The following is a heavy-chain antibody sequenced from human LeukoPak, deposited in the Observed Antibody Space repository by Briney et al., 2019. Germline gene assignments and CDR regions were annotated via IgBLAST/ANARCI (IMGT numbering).Heavy chain of an antibody. D-gene: IGHD6-19*01. CDR1: GFNFDDYA. CDR3: AKDISGSSGWSRFDY. V-gene: IGHV3-9*01. Sequence: GGSLRLSCAASGFNFDDYAMHWVRQAPGKGLEWVSGISWNSGSIGYADSVKGRFTISRDNAKNSLYLQMNSLRAEDTALYYCAKDISGSSGWSRFDYWGQGTLVTVSS. J-gene: IGHJ4*02. CDR2: ISWNSGSI.